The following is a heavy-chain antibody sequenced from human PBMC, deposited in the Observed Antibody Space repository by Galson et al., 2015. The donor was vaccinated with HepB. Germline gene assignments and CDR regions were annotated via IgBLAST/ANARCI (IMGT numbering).Heavy chain of an antibody. J-gene: IGHJ4*02. D-gene: IGHD6-19*01. V-gene: IGHV1-2*02. CDR3: ARDRRYISGWFPLDY. Sequence: SVKVSCKASGYTFSDYFIHWVRQAPGQGPEWMGWINPKSGGTNYAQEFQGRVTMSRDTSLSSASMYLSRLTSDDTAIYYCARDRRYISGWFPLDYWGQGTLVTVSS. CDR2: INPKSGGT. CDR1: GYTFSDYF.